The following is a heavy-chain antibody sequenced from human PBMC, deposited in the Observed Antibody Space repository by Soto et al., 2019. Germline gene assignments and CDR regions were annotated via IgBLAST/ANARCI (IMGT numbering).Heavy chain of an antibody. Sequence: EXLKSSCKCSGYXSTSYLIIWVRQMPGKGLEWMARIDPSDSYTKYSPSFQGHVTMSADKSISTYYLQWSSLTASDTAMYYCASLYGMDVWGQGTTVTVS. CDR1: GYXSTSYL. J-gene: IGHJ6*02. CDR3: ASLYGMDV. V-gene: IGHV5-10-1*01. CDR2: IDPSDSYT.